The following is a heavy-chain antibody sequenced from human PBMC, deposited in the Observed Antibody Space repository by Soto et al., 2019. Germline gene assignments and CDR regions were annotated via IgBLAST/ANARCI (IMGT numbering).Heavy chain of an antibody. CDR1: GYSFTSYW. J-gene: IGHJ4*02. CDR2: IYPGDSDT. CDR3: ARSRVVRGVIISQPSDFDY. Sequence: GESLKISCKGSGYSFTSYWIGWVRQMPGKGLEWMGIIYPGDSDTRYSPSFQGQVTISADKSISTAYLQWSSLKASDTAMYYCARSRVVRGVIISQPSDFDYWGQGTLVTVSS. D-gene: IGHD3-10*01. V-gene: IGHV5-51*01.